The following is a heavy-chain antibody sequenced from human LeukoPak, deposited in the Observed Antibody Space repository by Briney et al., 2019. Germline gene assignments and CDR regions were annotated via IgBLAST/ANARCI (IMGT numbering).Heavy chain of an antibody. CDR2: ITPFLGIA. CDR1: GDTFRSYA. CDR3: AREACREVGLMWPRLGGQDCRYDH. V-gene: IGHV1-69*04. Sequence: ASVKGSCKATGDTFRSYAIKGVRQAPGQGPEWMGRITPFLGIANYPQKFQGRVTITADESTTTVYMELSSLRSEDTAVYYCAREACREVGLMWPRLGGQDCRYDHWGQGTLVTVSS. J-gene: IGHJ4*02. D-gene: IGHD3-16*01.